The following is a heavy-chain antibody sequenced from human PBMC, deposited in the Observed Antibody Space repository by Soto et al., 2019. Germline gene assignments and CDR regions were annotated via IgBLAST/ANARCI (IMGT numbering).Heavy chain of an antibody. CDR3: ARSHPPWLETSGAFDI. CDR2: IFSNDEK. J-gene: IGHJ3*02. D-gene: IGHD6-19*01. Sequence: QVTLKESGPVLVKPTEPLTLTCTVSGFSLSNARMGVSWIRQPPGKALEWLAHIFSNDEKSYSTSLQSRLTISKDTSKSQVVLTMTNMDPVDTATYYCARSHPPWLETSGAFDIWGQGTMVTVSS. CDR1: GFSLSNARMG. V-gene: IGHV2-26*01.